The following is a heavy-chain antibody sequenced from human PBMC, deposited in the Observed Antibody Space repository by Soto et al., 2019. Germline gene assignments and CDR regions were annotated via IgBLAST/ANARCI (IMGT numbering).Heavy chain of an antibody. V-gene: IGHV1-2*02. CDR1: GYNFNDYF. D-gene: IGHD1-1*01. Sequence: QVHLVQSGDEVGEPGASVKVSCKASGYNFNDYFMHWVRQAPGQGLEWMGWIKPRSGETKYEQKFHGRVTLTSDMYISTAYREVTLVTSVDTAVYFCAAETGADTFDYWGQGTLVIVST. CDR2: IKPRSGET. J-gene: IGHJ4*02. CDR3: AAETGADTFDY.